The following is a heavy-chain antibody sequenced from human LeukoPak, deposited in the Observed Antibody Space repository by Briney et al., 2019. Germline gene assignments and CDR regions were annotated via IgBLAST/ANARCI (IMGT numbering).Heavy chain of an antibody. CDR2: IYTSGST. V-gene: IGHV4-61*02. CDR3: ARDSSLSGWFDP. CDR1: GGSISSGSYY. Sequence: SQTLSLTCTVSGGSISSGSYYRSWIRQPAGKGLEWIGRIYTSGSTIYNPSLKSRVTISLDTSKNQFSLKLSSVTAADTAVYYCARDSSLSGWFDPWGQGTLVTVSS. D-gene: IGHD3-10*01. J-gene: IGHJ5*02.